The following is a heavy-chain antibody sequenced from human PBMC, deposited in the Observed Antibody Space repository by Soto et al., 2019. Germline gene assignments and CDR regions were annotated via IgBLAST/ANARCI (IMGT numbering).Heavy chain of an antibody. CDR1: GFTFSSYG. V-gene: IGHV3-33*01. CDR3: ARDGVTTDDYYYYGMDV. Sequence: QVQLVESGGGVVQPGRSLRLSCAASGFTFSSYGMHWVRQAPGKGLEWVAVIWYDGSNKYYADSVKGRFTISRDNSKNTLYLQMNSLGAEDTAVYYCARDGVTTDDYYYYGMDVWGQGTTVTVSS. J-gene: IGHJ6*02. D-gene: IGHD4-4*01. CDR2: IWYDGSNK.